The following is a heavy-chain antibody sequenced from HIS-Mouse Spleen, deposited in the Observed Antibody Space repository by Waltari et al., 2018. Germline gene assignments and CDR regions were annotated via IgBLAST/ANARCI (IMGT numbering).Heavy chain of an antibody. V-gene: IGHV4-39*07. Sequence: QLQLQESGPGLVKPSETLSLTCTLSGGSISSSSYYWGWIRQPPGKGLVWIGSIYYSGSTYYNPSLKSRVTISVDTSKNQFSLKLSSVTAADTAVYYCAREIPYSSSWYDWYFDLWGRGTLVTVSS. CDR3: AREIPYSSSWYDWYFDL. CDR2: IYYSGST. D-gene: IGHD6-13*01. CDR1: GGSISSSSYY. J-gene: IGHJ2*01.